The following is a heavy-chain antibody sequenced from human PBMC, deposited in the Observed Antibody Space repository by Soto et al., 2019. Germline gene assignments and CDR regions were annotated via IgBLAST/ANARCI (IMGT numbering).Heavy chain of an antibody. CDR3: AAAKPYGESHES. J-gene: IGHJ5*02. CDR1: GFTFRTYW. Sequence: GGSLRLSCAASGFTFRTYWMSWVRQAPGEGLEWVADINQDGSERRYVDSAKGRFTISRDNARNSLYLQLSSLRADDTAVYYCAAAKPYGESHESWGQGTLVTVS. V-gene: IGHV3-7*03. CDR2: INQDGSER. D-gene: IGHD4-17*01.